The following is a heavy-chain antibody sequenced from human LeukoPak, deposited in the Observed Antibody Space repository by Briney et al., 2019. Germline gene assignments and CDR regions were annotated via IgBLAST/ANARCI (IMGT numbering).Heavy chain of an antibody. J-gene: IGHJ4*02. CDR2: INRSGGST. V-gene: IGHV3-23*01. CDR3: AKRRAAAGTTDY. CDR1: GFTFSSYA. Sequence: GGSLRLSCAASGFTFSSYAMSWVRQAPGKGLEWVSTINRSGGSTYYADSVKGRSTISRDNSKNTLYLQMNSLRAEDTAVYYCAKRRAAAGTTDYWGQGTLVTVSS. D-gene: IGHD6-13*01.